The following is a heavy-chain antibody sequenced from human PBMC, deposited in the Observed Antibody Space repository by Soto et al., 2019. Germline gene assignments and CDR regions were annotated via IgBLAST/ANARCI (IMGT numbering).Heavy chain of an antibody. CDR3: ARQFPYYYDSSGRPGGMDV. J-gene: IGHJ6*02. D-gene: IGHD3-22*01. Sequence: SETLSLTCTVSGGSMSSYYWTWIRQPPGKGLEWIGSIYYSGSTYYNPSLKSRVTISVDTSKNQFSLKLSSVTAADTAVYYCARQFPYYYDSSGRPGGMDVWGQGTTVTVSS. V-gene: IGHV4-59*05. CDR1: GGSMSSYY. CDR2: IYYSGST.